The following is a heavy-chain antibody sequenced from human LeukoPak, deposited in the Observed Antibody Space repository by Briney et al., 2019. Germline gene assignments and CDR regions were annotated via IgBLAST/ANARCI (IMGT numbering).Heavy chain of an antibody. V-gene: IGHV3-7*01. CDR3: ARDLETWFGELLNWFDP. CDR1: GFTFSSYW. J-gene: IGHJ5*02. Sequence: GGSLRLSCAASGFTFSSYWMSWVRQAPGKGLEWVANIKQDGSEKYYVDSVKGRFTISRDNAKNSLYLQMNSLRAEDTAVYYCARDLETWFGELLNWFDPWGQGTLVTVSS. D-gene: IGHD3-10*01. CDR2: IKQDGSEK.